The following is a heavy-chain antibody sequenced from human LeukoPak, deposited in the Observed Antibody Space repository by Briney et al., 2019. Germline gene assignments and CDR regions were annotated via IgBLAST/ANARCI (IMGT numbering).Heavy chain of an antibody. CDR3: XXXXIGRGQTPYYFDX. J-gene: IGHJ4*02. V-gene: IGHV3-7*01. CDR1: GFTFSNYW. CDR2: IKQDGSEK. D-gene: IGHD5-24*01. Sequence: GGSLRLSSAASGFTFSNYWMSWVRQGPGKGLEWVAHIKQDGSEKYYVESVNGRFTISRDNAKNSLYLHMSSPRAEDTTVYYSXXXXIGRGQTPYYFDXWGQGTLVTXSS.